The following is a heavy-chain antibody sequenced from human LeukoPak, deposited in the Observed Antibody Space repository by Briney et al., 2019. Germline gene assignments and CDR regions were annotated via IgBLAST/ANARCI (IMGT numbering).Heavy chain of an antibody. CDR3: ARRGGYSGPDFGGGIEGYFDY. CDR2: IDTADKT. J-gene: IGHJ4*02. D-gene: IGHD5-12*01. Sequence: GGSLRLSCAASGFTVSTHYMNWVRQAPGKGLEWVSVIDTADKTYYADSVQGRFTISRDNSNNRVFLQLNGVRPEEPAVYYWARRGGYSGPDFGGGIEGYFDYWGQGTVVTVSP. V-gene: IGHV3-53*01. CDR1: GFTVSTHY.